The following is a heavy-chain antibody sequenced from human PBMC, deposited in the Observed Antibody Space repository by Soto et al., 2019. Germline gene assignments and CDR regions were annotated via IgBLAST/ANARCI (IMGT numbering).Heavy chain of an antibody. CDR2: IIPIFGTA. D-gene: IGHD2-8*01. CDR1: GGTFSSYA. CDR3: ASGRYCTNGVCPPYYYGMDV. V-gene: IGHV1-69*13. J-gene: IGHJ6*02. Sequence: GASVKVSCKASGGTFSSYAISWVRQAPGQGLEWMGGIIPIFGTANCAQKFQGRVTITADESTSTAYMELSSLRSEDTAVYYCASGRYCTNGVCPPYYYGMDVWGQGTTVTVSS.